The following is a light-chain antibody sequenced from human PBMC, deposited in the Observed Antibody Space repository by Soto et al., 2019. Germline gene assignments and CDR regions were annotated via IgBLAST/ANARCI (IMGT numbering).Light chain of an antibody. V-gene: IGKV1-5*03. CDR2: KAS. CDR3: QHYNSYSEA. CDR1: QTISSW. Sequence: DIQMTQSPSTLSEAVGERVTITCPASQTISSWWAWYQQKPGKAPKLLIYKASTLKSGVPSRFSGSGSGTEFTLTISSLQPDDFATYYCQHYNSYSEAFGQGTKVDIK. J-gene: IGKJ1*01.